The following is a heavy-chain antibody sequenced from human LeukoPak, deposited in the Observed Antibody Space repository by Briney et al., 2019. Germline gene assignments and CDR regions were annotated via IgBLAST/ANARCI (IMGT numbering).Heavy chain of an antibody. D-gene: IGHD7-27*01. V-gene: IGHV3-7*01. J-gene: IGHJ3*02. Sequence: GGSLRLYCAASGVSFSRFWMAWVRQAQGKGLEWVANIKKDGGEKYYVDSVKGRFTISRDNSKNPLYLEMNSLRVDDTAVYYCVRDDWGTRGFDIWGQGTMVTVSS. CDR1: GVSFSRFW. CDR3: VRDDWGTRGFDI. CDR2: IKKDGGEK.